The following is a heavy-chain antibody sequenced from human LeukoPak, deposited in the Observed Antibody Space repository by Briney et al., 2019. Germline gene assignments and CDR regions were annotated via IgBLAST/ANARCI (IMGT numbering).Heavy chain of an antibody. CDR1: GXSITTYY. D-gene: IGHD4-11*01. CDR2: IYDTGST. V-gene: IGHV4-59*01. CDR3: ARGSRSYDNSNYLNY. Sequence: PSETLSLTRSVSGXSITTYYWRWIRQPPGKGLEWIGNIYDTGSTNYNPSLRSRVTISVDTSTNQFSLKLSSVTAADTAVYYCARGSRSYDNSNYLNYWGQGYLVTVSS. J-gene: IGHJ4*02.